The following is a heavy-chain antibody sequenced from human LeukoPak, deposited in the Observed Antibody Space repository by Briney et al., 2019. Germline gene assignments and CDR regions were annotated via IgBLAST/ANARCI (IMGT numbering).Heavy chain of an antibody. CDR2: ISAYNGNT. D-gene: IGHD3/OR15-3a*01. Sequence: ASVKVSCKALGYTFTTYAISWVRQAPGQGLEWMGWISAYNGNTNYAQKFQGRITMTTDTSTSTAYMELSSLASDDTAVYYCARGYPLDWNYFDYWGQGTLVTVSS. CDR3: ARGYPLDWNYFDY. J-gene: IGHJ4*02. V-gene: IGHV1-18*01. CDR1: GYTFTTYA.